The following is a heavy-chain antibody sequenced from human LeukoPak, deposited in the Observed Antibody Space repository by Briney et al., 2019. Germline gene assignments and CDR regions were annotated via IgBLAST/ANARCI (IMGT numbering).Heavy chain of an antibody. Sequence: ASVTVSCKASGYIFTDSYMHWVRQAPGQGLEWMGRINPNSGGINYAQNFQGRVTMTRDTSISTAYMELSRLRSDDTAVYYCARDGGQGSGWSTIDYWGQGTLVTVSS. V-gene: IGHV1-2*06. CDR1: GYIFTDSY. D-gene: IGHD6-19*01. J-gene: IGHJ4*02. CDR3: ARDGGQGSGWSTIDY. CDR2: INPNSGGI.